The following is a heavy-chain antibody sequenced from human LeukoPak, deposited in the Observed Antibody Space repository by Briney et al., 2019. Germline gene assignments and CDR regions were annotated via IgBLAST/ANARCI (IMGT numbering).Heavy chain of an antibody. CDR2: IYHSGST. V-gene: IGHV4-38-2*02. D-gene: IGHD4-17*01. J-gene: IGHJ4*02. CDR3: AREGDYGDD. Sequence: SETLSLTCAVSGYSISSGYYWGWIRQPPGKGLEWIGSIYHSGSTYYNPSLKSRDTISVDTSKNQFSLKLSSVTAADTAVYYCAREGDYGDDWGQGTLVTVSS. CDR1: GYSISSGYY.